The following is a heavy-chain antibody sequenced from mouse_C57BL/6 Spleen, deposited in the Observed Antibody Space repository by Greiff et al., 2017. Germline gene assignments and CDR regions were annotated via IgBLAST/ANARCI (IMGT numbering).Heavy chain of an antibody. CDR2: IDPSDSYT. J-gene: IGHJ2*01. CDR1: GYTFTSYW. V-gene: IGHV1-50*01. Sequence: QVQLQQPGAELVKPGASVKLSCKASGYTFTSYWMQWVKQRPGQGLEWIGEIDPSDSYTNYHQQFKGKATLTVDTSSSTAYMQLSSLTSEDSAVYYCARGYGSSWRYFDYWGQGTTLTVSS. CDR3: ARGYGSSWRYFDY. D-gene: IGHD1-1*01.